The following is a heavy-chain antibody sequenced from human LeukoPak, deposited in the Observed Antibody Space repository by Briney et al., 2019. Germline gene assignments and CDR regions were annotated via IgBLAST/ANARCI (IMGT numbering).Heavy chain of an antibody. D-gene: IGHD6-6*01. V-gene: IGHV4-34*01. CDR1: GGSVSGHF. CDR2: IRDNGRA. CDR3: ARVRGSSSSDFDY. J-gene: IGHJ4*02. Sequence: PSETLSLTCAVYGGSVSGHFWSWIRQSAGKGLEWIGQIRDNGRADYSASLKSRVTISVDTSKNQFSLKLSSVTAADTAVYYCARVRGSSSSDFDYWGQGTLVTVSS.